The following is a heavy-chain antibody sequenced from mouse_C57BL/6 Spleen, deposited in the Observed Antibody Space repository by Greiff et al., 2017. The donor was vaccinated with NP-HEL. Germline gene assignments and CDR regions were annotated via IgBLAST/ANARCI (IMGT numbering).Heavy chain of an antibody. CDR3: ARTRGSSTWFAY. CDR1: GYAFSSYW. D-gene: IGHD1-1*01. Sequence: QVQLKQSGAELVKPGASVKISCKASGYAFSSYWMNWVKQRPGKGLEWIGQIYPGDGDTNYNGKFKGKATLTADKSSSTAYMQLSSLTSEDSAVYFCARTRGSSTWFAYWGQGTLVTVSA. V-gene: IGHV1-80*01. CDR2: IYPGDGDT. J-gene: IGHJ3*01.